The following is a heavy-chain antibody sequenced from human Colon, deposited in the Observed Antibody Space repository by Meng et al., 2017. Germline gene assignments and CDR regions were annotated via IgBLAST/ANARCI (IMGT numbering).Heavy chain of an antibody. D-gene: IGHD4-17*01. CDR3: VKSRTTEITKYYFDH. V-gene: IGHV3-11*01. Sequence: GESLKISCAASGFNFSDYYMTWIRQAPGKGLEWLSYISSSGDAIYYADSVKGRFTMSRDNAKNTLYLQMNSLRDEDTAIYYCVKSRTTEITKYYFDHWVQGTLVTVPQ. CDR2: ISSSGDAI. CDR1: GFNFSDYY. J-gene: IGHJ4*02.